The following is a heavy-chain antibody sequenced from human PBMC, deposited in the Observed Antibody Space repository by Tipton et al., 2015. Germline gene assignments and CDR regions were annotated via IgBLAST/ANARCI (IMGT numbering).Heavy chain of an antibody. V-gene: IGHV3-74*01. D-gene: IGHD3-22*01. CDR2: INSDGSST. J-gene: IGHJ4*02. CDR1: GFTFSSYW. Sequence: SLRLSCAASGFTFSSYWMHWVRQAPGKGLVWVSRINSDGSSTSYADSVKGRFTISRDNAKNTLYLQMNSLRAEDTAVYYCAREIPRTRRGIVVVGSYYFDYWGQGTLVTVSS. CDR3: AREIPRTRRGIVVVGSYYFDY.